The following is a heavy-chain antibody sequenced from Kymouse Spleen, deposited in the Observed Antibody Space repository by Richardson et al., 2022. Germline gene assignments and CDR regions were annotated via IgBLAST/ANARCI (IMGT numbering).Heavy chain of an antibody. CDR3: ARDPLVGATLFDY. J-gene: IGHJ4*02. D-gene: IGHD1-26*01. CDR2: IWYDGSNK. V-gene: IGHV3-33*01. CDR1: GFTFSSYG. Sequence: QVQLVESGGGVVQPGRSLRLSCAASGFTFSSYGMHWVRQAPGKGLEWVAVIWYDGSNKYYADSVKGRFTISRDNSKNTLYLQMNSLRAEDTAVYYCARDPLVGATLFDYWGQGTLVTVSS.